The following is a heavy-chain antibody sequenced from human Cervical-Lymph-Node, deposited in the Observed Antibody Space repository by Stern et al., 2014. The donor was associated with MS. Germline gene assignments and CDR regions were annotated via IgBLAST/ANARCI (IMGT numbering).Heavy chain of an antibody. CDR1: GFTFSSYD. V-gene: IGHV3-30*18. Sequence: VQLVESGGGVVQPGRSLRLSCAASGFTFSSYDMHWVRQAPGKGLEWVAVISYDRSNKYDGDSVKDRFTITRDNSKNTLYLQMNSLRAEDTAVYYCAKGPVWNWYFDLWGRGTLVTVSS. CDR2: ISYDRSNK. J-gene: IGHJ2*01. D-gene: IGHD3-16*01. CDR3: AKGPVWNWYFDL.